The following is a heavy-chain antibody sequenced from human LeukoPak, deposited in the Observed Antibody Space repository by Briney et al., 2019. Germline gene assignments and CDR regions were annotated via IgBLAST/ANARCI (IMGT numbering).Heavy chain of an antibody. D-gene: IGHD6-13*01. J-gene: IGHJ6*03. CDR1: GFTFSSYA. CDR3: ARVRASSWLPTYYYYYMDV. Sequence: PGGSLRLSCAASGFTFSSYAMSWVRQAPGKGLEWVSAISGSGGSTYYADSVNGRFTISRDNSKNTLYLQMNSLRAEDTAVYYCARVRASSWLPTYYYYYMDVWGKGTTVTVSS. V-gene: IGHV3-23*01. CDR2: ISGSGGST.